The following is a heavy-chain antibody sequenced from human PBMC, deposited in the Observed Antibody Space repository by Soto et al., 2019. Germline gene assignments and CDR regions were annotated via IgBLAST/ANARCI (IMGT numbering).Heavy chain of an antibody. CDR1: GYTFTSYG. V-gene: IGHV1-18*01. J-gene: IGHJ4*02. D-gene: IGHD3-10*01. CDR3: ARGELLWFGDPQGADY. Sequence: QVQLVQSGAEVKKPGASVKVSCKASGYTFTSYGISWVRQAPGQGLEWMGWISAYNGNTNYAQKLQGRVTMTTDIXRXXGYMELRSLSSDDTAVYYCARGELLWFGDPQGADYWGQGTLVTVSS. CDR2: ISAYNGNT.